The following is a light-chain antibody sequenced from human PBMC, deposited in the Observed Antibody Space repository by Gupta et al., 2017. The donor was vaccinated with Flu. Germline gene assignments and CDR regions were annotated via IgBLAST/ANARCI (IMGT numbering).Light chain of an antibody. J-gene: IGKJ5*01. CDR3: QLRNS. Sequence: EIVLTQSPGTLSLSPGERATLPCRASQSAGSYLAWYQQRPGQAPRLLIYEASNGATAIKDRLSGSGSGTDFTLTISSVEPEDFGSYGSQLRNSFGQGTRLEIK. CDR2: EAS. CDR1: QSAGSY. V-gene: IGKV3-11*01.